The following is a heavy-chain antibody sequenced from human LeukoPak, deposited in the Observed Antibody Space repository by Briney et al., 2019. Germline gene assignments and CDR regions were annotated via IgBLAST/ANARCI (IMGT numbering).Heavy chain of an antibody. CDR1: GCTFNTYT. V-gene: IGHV3-21*01. Sequence: GGSLRLSCAASGCTFNTYTMNWVRQAPGKGLEWVSPITASSTAIYSADSVKGRFTISRDNAKNFLYLQMNSLSAEDTAVYYCARTYYDILTGYNPYFDYWGQGILVTVSS. D-gene: IGHD3-9*01. CDR2: ITASSTAI. J-gene: IGHJ4*02. CDR3: ARTYYDILTGYNPYFDY.